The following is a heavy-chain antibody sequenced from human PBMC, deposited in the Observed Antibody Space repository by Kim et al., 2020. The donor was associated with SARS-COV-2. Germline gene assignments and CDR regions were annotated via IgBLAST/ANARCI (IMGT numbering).Heavy chain of an antibody. CDR1: GWSFSDYS. Sequence: SETLSLTCAVYGWSFSDYSLTWIRQPPGKGLEWIGEINHSGSTTYNPDPKSRVTISLSTSTNQISLKLTSVTAADAAVYFYARDRCLSAAGGRFGIVVWG. V-gene: IGHV4-34*01. CDR2: INHSGST. J-gene: IGHJ6*01. D-gene: IGHD6-25*01. CDR3: ARDRCLSAAGGRFGIVV.